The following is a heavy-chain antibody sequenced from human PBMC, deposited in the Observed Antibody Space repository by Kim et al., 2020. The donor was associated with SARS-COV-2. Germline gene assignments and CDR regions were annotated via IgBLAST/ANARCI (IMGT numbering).Heavy chain of an antibody. CDR2: ISSSGSTI. D-gene: IGHD3-9*01. J-gene: IGHJ4*02. CDR1: GFTFSTYE. Sequence: GGSLRLSCAASGFTFSTYEMNWVRQAPGKGLEWISYISSSGSTIYYADSVKGRFTISRDNAKNSLYLQMNSLRAEDTADYYCARGGLVYYFDCWGQGTLVTVSS. CDR3: ARGGLVYYFDC. V-gene: IGHV3-48*03.